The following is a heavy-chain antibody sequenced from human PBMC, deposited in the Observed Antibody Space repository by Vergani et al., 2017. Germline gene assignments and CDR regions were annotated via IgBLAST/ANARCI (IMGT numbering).Heavy chain of an antibody. CDR1: GGSFSGYY. Sequence: QLQLQESGPGLVKPSETLSLTCAVYGGSFSGYYWSWIRQPPGKGLEWIGEINHSGSTNYNPSLKSRVTISVDPSKNQFSLKLSSVTAADTAVYYCAAERRYDDILTGYLLSNFDYWGQGTLVTVSS. J-gene: IGHJ4*02. CDR3: AAERRYDDILTGYLLSNFDY. D-gene: IGHD3-9*01. CDR2: INHSGST. V-gene: IGHV4-34*01.